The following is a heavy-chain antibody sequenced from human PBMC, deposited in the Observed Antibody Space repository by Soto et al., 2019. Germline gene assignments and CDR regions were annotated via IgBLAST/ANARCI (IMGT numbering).Heavy chain of an antibody. Sequence: QVQLVQSGPEVKKPGALVKVSCKASGDISPRYGISWVRQAPGQGLEWLGWINCYNGVTNYAQSLQGRVTLTTDSSTSTAYMEVRSLRFDDTAVYYCASDHGNYGTFDQWGQGTLVTVSS. V-gene: IGHV1-18*01. D-gene: IGHD4-17*01. CDR3: ASDHGNYGTFDQ. CDR2: INCYNGVT. J-gene: IGHJ4*02. CDR1: GDISPRYG.